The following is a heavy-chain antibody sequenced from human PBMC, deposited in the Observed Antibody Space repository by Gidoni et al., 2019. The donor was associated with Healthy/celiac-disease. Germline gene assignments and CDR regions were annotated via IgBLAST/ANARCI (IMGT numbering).Heavy chain of an antibody. Sequence: QVQLQESGPGLVKPSETLSLTCSASGGSISSYYWSWIRQPAGKGLEWIGRIYTSGSTNYNPSLKSRVTMSVDTPKNQFSLKLSSVTAADTAVYYCARDRLAVAGLFDPWGQGTLVTVSS. CDR3: ARDRLAVAGLFDP. J-gene: IGHJ5*02. V-gene: IGHV4-4*07. D-gene: IGHD6-19*01. CDR1: GGSISSYY. CDR2: IYTSGST.